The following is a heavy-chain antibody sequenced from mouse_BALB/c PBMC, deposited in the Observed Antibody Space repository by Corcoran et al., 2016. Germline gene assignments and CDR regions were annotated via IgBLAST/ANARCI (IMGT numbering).Heavy chain of an antibody. D-gene: IGHD2-14*01. V-gene: IGHV1-9*01. CDR3: ARVRTYYRSRPFAY. Sequence: QVQLQQSGAELMKPGASVKISCKATGYTFSSYWIEWVKQRPGHGLEWIGEILPGSGSTNYNEKFKGKATFTADTSSTTAYMQLSSLTSEDSAVYYCARVRTYYRSRPFAYWGQGTLVTVSA. CDR1: GYTFSSYW. J-gene: IGHJ3*01. CDR2: ILPGSGST.